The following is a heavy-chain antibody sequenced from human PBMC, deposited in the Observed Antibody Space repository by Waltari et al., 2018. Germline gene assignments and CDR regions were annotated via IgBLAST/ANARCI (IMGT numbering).Heavy chain of an antibody. Sequence: QVQLVQSGAEVKKPGASVKVSCKTSGYTFTSYDINWVRQAPGQGPEWMGWVNPNRGNTGFAQNFQDRLTMTTNTSVRTAYMELSSLRSDDTAIYYCARGAAPGKGAHWFDPWGQGTLVTVSS. CDR3: ARGAAPGKGAHWFDP. V-gene: IGHV1-8*01. CDR1: GYTFTSYD. CDR2: VNPNRGNT. J-gene: IGHJ5*02. D-gene: IGHD6-13*01.